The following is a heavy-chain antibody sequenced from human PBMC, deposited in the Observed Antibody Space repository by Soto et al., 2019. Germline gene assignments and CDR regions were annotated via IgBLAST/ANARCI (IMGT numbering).Heavy chain of an antibody. D-gene: IGHD6-19*01. V-gene: IGHV1-69*02. CDR1: GGTFISYT. CDR3: ASYSSGWYAVSY. J-gene: IGHJ4*02. Sequence: ASVKVSCKAAGGTFISYTISWVRQAPGQGLEWMGRIIPILGIANYAQKFQGRVTITADKSTSTAYMELSSLRSDDTAVYYCASYSSGWYAVSYWGQGTLVTV. CDR2: IIPILGIA.